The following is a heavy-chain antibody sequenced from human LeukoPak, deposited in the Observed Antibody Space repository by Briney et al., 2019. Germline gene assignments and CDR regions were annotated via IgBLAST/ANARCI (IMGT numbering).Heavy chain of an antibody. CDR3: TRDSGTYNWFDP. CDR2: IKSKTDGGTT. CDR1: GFTFSNAW. J-gene: IGHJ5*02. V-gene: IGHV3-15*01. D-gene: IGHD1-26*01. Sequence: GGSLRLSCAASGFTFSNAWLIWVRQAPGKGLEWVGRIKSKTDGGTTDYAAPVKGRFTISRDDSKNTLYLQMNSLKTEDTALYYCTRDSGTYNWFDPWGQGTLVTVSS.